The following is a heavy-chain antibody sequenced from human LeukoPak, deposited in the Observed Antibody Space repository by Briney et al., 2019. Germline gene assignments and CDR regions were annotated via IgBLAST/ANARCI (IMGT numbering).Heavy chain of an antibody. CDR2: MNPNSGNT. V-gene: IGHV1-8*03. CDR1: GYTFTSYD. D-gene: IGHD3-10*01. CDR3: AIRGFYYYYMDV. J-gene: IGHJ6*03. Sequence: ASVKVSCKASGYTFTSYDINWVRQATGQGLEWMGWMNPNSGNTGYAQKFQGRVTITRNTSISTAYMELSSLRSEDTAVYYCAIRGFYYYYMDVWGKGTTVTVSS.